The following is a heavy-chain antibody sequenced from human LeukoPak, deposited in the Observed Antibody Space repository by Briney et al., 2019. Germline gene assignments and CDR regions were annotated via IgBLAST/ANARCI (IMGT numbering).Heavy chain of an antibody. CDR1: GFTFSSYA. Sequence: GSLRLSCAAPGFTFSSYAMHWVRQAPGKGLEWVAVISYDGSNKYYADSVKGRFTISRDNSKNTLYLQMNSLRAEDTAVYYCASPPGGSGEFDYWGQGTLVTVSS. D-gene: IGHD3-10*01. CDR3: ASPPGGSGEFDY. J-gene: IGHJ4*02. V-gene: IGHV3-30-3*01. CDR2: ISYDGSNK.